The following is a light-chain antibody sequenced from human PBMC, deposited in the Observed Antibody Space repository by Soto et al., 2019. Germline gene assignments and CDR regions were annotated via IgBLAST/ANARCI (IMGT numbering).Light chain of an antibody. J-gene: IGKJ4*01. CDR1: QSVLYSTNNKNY. V-gene: IGKV4-1*01. CDR2: WAA. Sequence: DIVMTQSPDSLAVSLGERATINCKSSQSVLYSTNNKNYLAWYQQKPGQPPKLLIYWAATRESVVPDRFSGSGSWTDFTLTISSLQADDVAVYYCQQYYITPLTFGGGTKVEIK. CDR3: QQYYITPLT.